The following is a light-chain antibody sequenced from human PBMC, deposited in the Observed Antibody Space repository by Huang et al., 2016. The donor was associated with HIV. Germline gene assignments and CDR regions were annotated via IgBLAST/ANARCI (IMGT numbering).Light chain of an antibody. Sequence: EIVMTQSPATLSVSPGERATLSCRASQSVSSDLAWYHQKPGQAPRLLIYGASTRATGIPARFSGSGSETEFTLTISSLQSEDFAVYYCQQYNNWPPMYTFGQGTKLEIK. V-gene: IGKV3-15*01. CDR2: GAS. J-gene: IGKJ2*01. CDR1: QSVSSD. CDR3: QQYNNWPPMYT.